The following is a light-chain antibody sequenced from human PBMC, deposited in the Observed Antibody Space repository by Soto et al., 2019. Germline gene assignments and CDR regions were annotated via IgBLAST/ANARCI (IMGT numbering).Light chain of an antibody. Sequence: DIQMTQSPSTLSASVGDGVTITCRASQSIGSGLAWYQQKPGKAPKLLIYKATNLQTGVPSRFSGSGSGTDFSLTISSLQPVDSATYYCQQYSSYPWTFGQGTKVDIK. CDR3: QQYSSYPWT. CDR1: QSIGSG. J-gene: IGKJ1*01. V-gene: IGKV1-5*03. CDR2: KAT.